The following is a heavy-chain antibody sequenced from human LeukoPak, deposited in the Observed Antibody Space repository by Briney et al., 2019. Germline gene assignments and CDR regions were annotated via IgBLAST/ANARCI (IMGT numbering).Heavy chain of an antibody. CDR2: ISSNGGST. CDR3: ARGEYCSSTSCYNYYYYYYGMDV. V-gene: IGHV3-64*01. D-gene: IGHD2-2*02. Sequence: GGSLRLSCAASGFTFSSYAMHWVRQAPGKGLEYVSAISSNGGSTYYANSVKGRFTISRDNSKNTLYLQMGSLRAEDMAVYYCARGEYCSSTSCYNYYYYYYGMDVWGQGTTVTVSS. CDR1: GFTFSSYA. J-gene: IGHJ6*02.